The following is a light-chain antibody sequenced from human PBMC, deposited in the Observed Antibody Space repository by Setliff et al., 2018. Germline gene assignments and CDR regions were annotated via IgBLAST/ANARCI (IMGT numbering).Light chain of an antibody. J-gene: IGLJ1*01. CDR3: AAWDDSLNGHV. Sequence: QSVLTQPPSASGTPGQRVTISCSGSSSNIGTNTVNWYQLLPGTAPKLLIYSNNQRPSGVPDRFSGSESGTSASLAISGLQSEDEADYYCAAWDDSLNGHVFGTGTKVTVL. CDR1: SSNIGTNT. CDR2: SNN. V-gene: IGLV1-44*01.